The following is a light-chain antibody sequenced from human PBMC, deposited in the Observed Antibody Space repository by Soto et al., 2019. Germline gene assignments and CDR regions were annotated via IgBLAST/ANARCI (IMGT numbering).Light chain of an antibody. Sequence: QSALTQPPSASGSPGQSVTISCTGTSSDVGGYNYVSWYQQHPGKAPKLMIYEVSKRPSGVPDRFSGSKSGNTASLTVSGLQAEDEADYYCSSYAGSNNSDFGTRTKVTVL. CDR1: SSDVGGYNY. J-gene: IGLJ1*01. CDR2: EVS. V-gene: IGLV2-8*01. CDR3: SSYAGSNNSD.